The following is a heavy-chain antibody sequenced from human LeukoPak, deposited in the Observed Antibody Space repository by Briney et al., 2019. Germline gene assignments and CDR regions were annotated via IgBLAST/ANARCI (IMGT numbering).Heavy chain of an antibody. J-gene: IGHJ4*02. CDR3: ASGYSYGYFGY. V-gene: IGHV3-74*01. CDR1: GFTFSSYW. D-gene: IGHD5-18*01. Sequence: AGGSLRLSCAASGFTFSSYWMHWVRQAPGKGLVWVSRINSDGSSTSYADSVEGRFTISRDNAKNTLYLQMNSLRAEDTAVYYCASGYSYGYFGYWGQGTLVTVSS. CDR2: INSDGSST.